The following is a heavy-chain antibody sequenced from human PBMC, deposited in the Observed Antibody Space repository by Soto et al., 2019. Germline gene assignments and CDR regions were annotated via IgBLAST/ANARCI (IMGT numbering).Heavy chain of an antibody. Sequence: SETLSLTCTVSGGSISSYYWSWIRQPPGKGLEWIGYIYYSGSTNYNPSLKSRVTISVDTSKNQFSLKLSSVTAADTAMYYCARGLISGYYLYDAFDIWGQGTMVTVS. V-gene: IGHV4-59*01. CDR2: IYYSGST. D-gene: IGHD3-22*01. CDR3: ARGLISGYYLYDAFDI. CDR1: GGSISSYY. J-gene: IGHJ3*02.